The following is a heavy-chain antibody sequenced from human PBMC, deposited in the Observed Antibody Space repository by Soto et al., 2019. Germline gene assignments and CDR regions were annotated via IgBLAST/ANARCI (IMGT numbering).Heavy chain of an antibody. V-gene: IGHV4-59*12. CDR2: FANSGIT. Sequence: QVQLQESGPGLVKPSETLSLTCIVSGGSISTYYLSWIRQPPGKGLECLGYFANSGITNYNPSLKSQVTVSRDPSKSKFAQKLSYVTAADTAVYYCARDSSSGFYDAFDIWGQGTVVTVSS. CDR1: GGSISTYY. D-gene: IGHD3-22*01. CDR3: ARDSSSGFYDAFDI. J-gene: IGHJ3*02.